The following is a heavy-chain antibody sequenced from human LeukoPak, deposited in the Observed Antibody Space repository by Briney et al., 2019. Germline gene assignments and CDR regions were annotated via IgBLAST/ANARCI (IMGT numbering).Heavy chain of an antibody. Sequence: PGGSLRLSCAASGFIFSSYTVHWVRQAPGKGLEWVALISYDGGNKYSADSVKGRFTISRDNSKNTLYLQMNSLRAEDTAVYYCAREHYYDSSGYYRDFDIWGQGTMVTVSS. J-gene: IGHJ3*02. D-gene: IGHD3-22*01. V-gene: IGHV3-30-3*01. CDR3: AREHYYDSSGYYRDFDI. CDR1: GFIFSSYT. CDR2: ISYDGGNK.